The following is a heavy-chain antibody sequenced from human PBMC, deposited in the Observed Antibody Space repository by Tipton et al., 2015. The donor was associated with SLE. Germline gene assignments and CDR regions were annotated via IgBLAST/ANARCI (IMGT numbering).Heavy chain of an antibody. CDR3: ARGIGEYSTFDY. D-gene: IGHD3-10*01. J-gene: IGHJ4*02. CDR2: IDPSDSYT. CDR1: GYSFTSYW. V-gene: IGHV5-10-1*01. Sequence: QSGAEVKKPGESLKISCKGSGYSFTSYWISWVRQMPGKGLEWMGRIDPSDSYTNYSPSFQGHVTISADKSISTAYLQWSSLKASDTAMYYCARGIGEYSTFDYWGQGTLVTVSS.